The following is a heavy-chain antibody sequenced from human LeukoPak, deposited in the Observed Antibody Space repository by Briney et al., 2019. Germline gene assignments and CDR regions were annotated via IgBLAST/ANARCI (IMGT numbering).Heavy chain of an antibody. V-gene: IGHV3-23*01. J-gene: IGHJ4*02. D-gene: IGHD1-7*01. CDR2: ISGSGGST. CDR3: AKVKTGTIRPKADFDY. CDR1: GFTFSSYA. Sequence: PGGSLRLSCAASGFTFSSYAMSWVRQAPGKGLEWVSAISGSGGSTYYADSVKGRFTISRDNSKNTLYLQMNSLRAEDTAVYYCAKVKTGTIRPKADFDYWGQGTLVTVSS.